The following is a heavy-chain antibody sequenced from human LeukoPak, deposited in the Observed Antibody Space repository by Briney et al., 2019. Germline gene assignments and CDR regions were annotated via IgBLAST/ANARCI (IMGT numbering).Heavy chain of an antibody. CDR2: IYDRGTT. Sequence: SETLSLTCTVSGGSITSYCWSWIRQPPGKGLEWIGYIYDRGTTNYNPSLKSRVTISVDTSKNQFSLKLSSVTAADTAVYYCARGGRLTKNDYWGQGSLVIVSS. CDR3: ARGGRLTKNDY. J-gene: IGHJ4*02. CDR1: GGSITSYC. D-gene: IGHD2-21*02. V-gene: IGHV4-59*01.